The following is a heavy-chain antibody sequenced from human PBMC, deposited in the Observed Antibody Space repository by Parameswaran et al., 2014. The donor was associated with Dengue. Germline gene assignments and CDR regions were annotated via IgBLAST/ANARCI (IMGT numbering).Heavy chain of an antibody. Sequence: GESLKISCAASGFTFSSYSMNWVRQAPGKGLEWVSYISSSSSTIYYADSVKGRFTISRDNAKNSLYLQMNSLRDEDTAVYYCARGKIAVAGPYYFDYWARNLVTVSS. D-gene: IGHD6-19*01. V-gene: IGHV3-48*02. CDR2: ISSSSSTI. CDR3: ARGKIAVAGPYYFDY. J-gene: IGHJ4*01. CDR1: GFTFSSYS.